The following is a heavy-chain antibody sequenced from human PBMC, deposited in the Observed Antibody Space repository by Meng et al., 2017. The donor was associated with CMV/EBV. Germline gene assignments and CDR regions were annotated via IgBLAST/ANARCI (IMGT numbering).Heavy chain of an antibody. D-gene: IGHD3-9*01. Sequence: SGPTLVKPTQTLTLTCTFSGFSLSTSRVGVGRIRQPPGKALEWLALIYWNDDKRYSPSLKSRLTITKDTSKNQVVLTMTNMDPVDTATYYCAHTKSYYDILTGYQPGYFDYWGQGTLVTVSS. CDR2: IYWNDDK. J-gene: IGHJ4*02. V-gene: IGHV2-5*01. CDR3: AHTKSYYDILTGYQPGYFDY. CDR1: GFSLSTSRVG.